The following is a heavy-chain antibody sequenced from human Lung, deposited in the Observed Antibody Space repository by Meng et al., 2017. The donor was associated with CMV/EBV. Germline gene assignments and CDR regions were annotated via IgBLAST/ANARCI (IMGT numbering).Heavy chain of an antibody. CDR1: GFTFSSYA. J-gene: IGHJ6*01. V-gene: IGHV3-30*04. D-gene: IGHD3-22*01. CDR2: ISYDGSNK. Sequence: GGSXRLXCAASGFTFSSYAMHWVRQAPGKGLEWVAVISYDGSNKYYADSVKVRFTISRDNSKNTLYLQMNSLRAEDTAVYYCARAIRGFYYYYGIDVWGQGTTVT. CDR3: ARAIRGFYYYYGIDV.